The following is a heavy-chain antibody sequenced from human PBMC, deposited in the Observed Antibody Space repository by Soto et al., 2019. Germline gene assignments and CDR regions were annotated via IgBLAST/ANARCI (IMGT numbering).Heavy chain of an antibody. V-gene: IGHV3-30-3*01. CDR3: ARVNAMIVVDPPDY. J-gene: IGHJ4*02. Sequence: QVQLVESGGGVVQPGRSLRLSCAASGFTFSSYAMHWVRQAPGKGLEWVAVISYDGSNKYYADSVKGRFTISRDNXXNTLYLQMNSLRAEDTAVYYCARVNAMIVVDPPDYWGQGTLVTVSS. D-gene: IGHD3-22*01. CDR1: GFTFSSYA. CDR2: ISYDGSNK.